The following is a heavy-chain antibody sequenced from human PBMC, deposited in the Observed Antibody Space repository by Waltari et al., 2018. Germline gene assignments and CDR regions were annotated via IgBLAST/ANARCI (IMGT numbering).Heavy chain of an antibody. D-gene: IGHD3-3*02. Sequence: QVQLVQSGAEVKKPGASVKVSCRTSGDTFSSYFIFWVRQAPGQGLEWMGIMNPSDGGTNDPQKFQDRVTMTRDTSTSTVYMELRSLRSEDTAVYYCTRDKLDYYNGMDVWGQGTTVTVSS. CDR2: MNPSDGGT. V-gene: IGHV1-46*03. J-gene: IGHJ6*02. CDR1: GDTFSSYF. CDR3: TRDKLDYYNGMDV.